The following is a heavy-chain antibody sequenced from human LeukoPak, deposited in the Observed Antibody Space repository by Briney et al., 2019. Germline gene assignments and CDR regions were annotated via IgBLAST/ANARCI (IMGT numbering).Heavy chain of an antibody. Sequence: SETLSLTCTVSGGSISPYYWSWIRQSPGKGLEWIWYIYSSGSANYNPSLKSRVTISVDTSKNQFSLKLSSVTAADTAVYYCARMGGYSGYATHWGQGTLVTVSS. V-gene: IGHV4-59*08. J-gene: IGHJ4*02. CDR3: ARMGGYSGYATH. CDR1: GGSISPYY. D-gene: IGHD5-12*01. CDR2: IYSSGSA.